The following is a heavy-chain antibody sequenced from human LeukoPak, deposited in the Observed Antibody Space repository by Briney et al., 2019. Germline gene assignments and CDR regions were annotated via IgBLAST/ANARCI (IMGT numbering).Heavy chain of an antibody. D-gene: IGHD4-23*01. CDR2: IKHSGAT. V-gene: IGHV4-34*01. J-gene: IGHJ4*02. CDR1: GGSFSGYS. CDR3: ARGRGGNYAGSLDS. Sequence: SETLSLTCAVYGGSFSGYSWSWVRQPPGEGLEWIGEIKHSGATNYNPSLKSRVTISVDTSKNQFSLKLRSVTAADTAVYYCARGRGGNYAGSLDSWGQRTLVTVSS.